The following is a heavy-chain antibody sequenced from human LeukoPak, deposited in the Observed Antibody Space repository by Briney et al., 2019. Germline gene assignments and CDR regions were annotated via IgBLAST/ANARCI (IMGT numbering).Heavy chain of an antibody. CDR3: AKAGGDTAMEDYYYYYMDV. V-gene: IGHV3-23*01. D-gene: IGHD5-18*01. CDR2: ISGSGGST. Sequence: GGSLRLSCAASGFTFSSYAMSWVRQAPGKGLEWVSAISGSGGSTYYADSVKGRFTISRDNSKNTLYLQMNSLRAEDTAVYYCAKAGGDTAMEDYYYYYMDVWGKGTTVTVSS. J-gene: IGHJ6*03. CDR1: GFTFSSYA.